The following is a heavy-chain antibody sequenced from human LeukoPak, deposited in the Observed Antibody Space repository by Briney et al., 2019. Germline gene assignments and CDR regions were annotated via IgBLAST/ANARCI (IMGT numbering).Heavy chain of an antibody. CDR1: GGSISSGSYY. Sequence: PSETLSLTCTVSGGSISSGSYYWSWIRQPAGKGLEWIGRIYTSGSTNYNPSLKSRVTISVDTSKNQFSLKLSSVTAADTAVYYCARVGLRRRSSGYYYPIDYWGQGTLVTVSS. D-gene: IGHD3-22*01. CDR2: IYTSGST. V-gene: IGHV4-61*02. J-gene: IGHJ4*02. CDR3: ARVGLRRRSSGYYYPIDY.